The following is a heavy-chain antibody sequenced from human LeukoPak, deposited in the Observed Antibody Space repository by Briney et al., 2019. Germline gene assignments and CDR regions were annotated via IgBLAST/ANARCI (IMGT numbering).Heavy chain of an antibody. CDR3: AKDPFFNCSGGSCLGSHFDY. Sequence: GGSLRLSCAASGFTFSAHWMSWFRQAPGKGLEWVAVISYDGSNKYYADSVKGRFTISRDNSKNTLYLQMNSLRAEDTAVYYCAKDPFFNCSGGSCLGSHFDYWGQGTLVTVSS. D-gene: IGHD2-15*01. V-gene: IGHV3-30*18. J-gene: IGHJ4*02. CDR2: ISYDGSNK. CDR1: GFTFSAHW.